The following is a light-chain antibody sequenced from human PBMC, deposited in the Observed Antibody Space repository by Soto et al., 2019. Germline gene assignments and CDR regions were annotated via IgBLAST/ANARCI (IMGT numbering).Light chain of an antibody. V-gene: IGLV1-44*01. Sequence: QLVLTQPPSASGTPGQRVTLSCSGGASNIGSNSVTWYQQLPGTAPKLVLFGNNQRPSGVPDRISGSRSGTSASLAISGLQSEDAADYYCAAWDDSLSGLLFGGGTQLTVL. CDR2: GNN. CDR1: ASNIGSNS. CDR3: AAWDDSLSGLL. J-gene: IGLJ2*01.